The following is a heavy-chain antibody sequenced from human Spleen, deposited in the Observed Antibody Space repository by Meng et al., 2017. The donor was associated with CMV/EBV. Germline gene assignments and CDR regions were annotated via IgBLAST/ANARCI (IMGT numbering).Heavy chain of an antibody. Sequence: GSLRLSCAVYGGSFSGYYWSWIRQPPGKGLEWIGEINHSGSTNYNPSLKSRVTISVDTSKNQFSLKLTSVTAADTAVYYCARVSSSGSSIDYWGQGTLVTVSS. D-gene: IGHD1-26*01. V-gene: IGHV4-34*01. J-gene: IGHJ4*02. CDR1: GGSFSGYY. CDR3: ARVSSSGSSIDY. CDR2: INHSGST.